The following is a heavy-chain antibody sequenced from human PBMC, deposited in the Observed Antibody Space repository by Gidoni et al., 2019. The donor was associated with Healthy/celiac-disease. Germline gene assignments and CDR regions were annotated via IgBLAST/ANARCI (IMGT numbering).Heavy chain of an antibody. CDR2: ILPIFGTA. CDR3: ARDRYYPMGGYFDY. Sequence: QVQLVQSGAELKKPGSSVKVSCKTSEGTFSSYAISWVRQAPGQGFEWLGGILPIFGTANYAQKVQGRVTITADKSTSTAYMEMSSLSSEDTAVYYCARDRYYPMGGYFDYWGQGTLVTVSS. J-gene: IGHJ4*02. CDR1: EGTFSSYA. V-gene: IGHV1-69*06. D-gene: IGHD3-10*01.